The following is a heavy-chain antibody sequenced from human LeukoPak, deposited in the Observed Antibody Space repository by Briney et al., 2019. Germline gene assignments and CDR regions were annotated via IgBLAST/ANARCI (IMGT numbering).Heavy chain of an antibody. V-gene: IGHV4-34*01. D-gene: IGHD3-3*01. Sequence: SETLSLTCAVYGGSLSGYYWSWIRQPPGKGLEWIGEINHSGSANYNPSLKSRVTISIDTSKNQFFLTLRSVTAADTAVYYCARQQISFFGVVQNWFDPWGQGTLVTVSS. CDR3: ARQQISFFGVVQNWFDP. CDR1: GGSLSGYY. J-gene: IGHJ5*02. CDR2: INHSGSA.